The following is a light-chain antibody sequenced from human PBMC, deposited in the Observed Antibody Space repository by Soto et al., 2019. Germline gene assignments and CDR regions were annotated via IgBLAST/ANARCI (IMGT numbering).Light chain of an antibody. CDR3: QQYDNSPLT. V-gene: IGKV3-20*01. Sequence: DIVLTQSPGTPSLSPGERAALSCRASQSVSSSYLAWYQQKPGQAPRLLIYGASNRATGIPDRFSGSGSGTDFTLTISRLEPEDFAVYYCQQYDNSPLTFGGGTKVEIK. J-gene: IGKJ4*01. CDR1: QSVSSSY. CDR2: GAS.